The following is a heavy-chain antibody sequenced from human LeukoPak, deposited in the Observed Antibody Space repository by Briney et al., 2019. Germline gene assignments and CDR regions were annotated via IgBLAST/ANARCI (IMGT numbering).Heavy chain of an antibody. CDR1: GHTFTGYY. CDR3: ARGGQRWYMATGFDY. J-gene: IGHJ4*02. Sequence: ASVKVSCKASGHTFTGYYMHWVRQAPGQGLEWMGWINPNSGGTNYAQKFQGRVTMTRDTSISTAYMELSRLRSDDTAVYYCARGGQRWYMATGFDYWGQGTLVTVSS. CDR2: INPNSGGT. V-gene: IGHV1-2*02. D-gene: IGHD5-24*01.